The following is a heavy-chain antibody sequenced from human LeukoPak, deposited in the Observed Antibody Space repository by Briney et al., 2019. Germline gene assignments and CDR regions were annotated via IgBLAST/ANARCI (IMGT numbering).Heavy chain of an antibody. CDR3: ARQAYCSSTSCYDLGWFDP. D-gene: IGHD2-2*01. CDR2: IYHSGST. Sequence: SETLSLTCAVSGYSIGSGYYWGWIRQPPGKGLEWIGSIYHSGSTYYNPSLKSRVTISVDTSKNQFSLKLSSVTAADTAVYYCARQAYCSSTSCYDLGWFDPWGQGTLVTVSS. V-gene: IGHV4-38-2*01. J-gene: IGHJ5*02. CDR1: GYSIGSGYY.